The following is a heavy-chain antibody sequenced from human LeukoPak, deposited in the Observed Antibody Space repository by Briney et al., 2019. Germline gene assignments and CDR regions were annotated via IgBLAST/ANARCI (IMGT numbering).Heavy chain of an antibody. D-gene: IGHD2-15*01. CDR3: ARDSYCSGGTCYSRVGY. V-gene: IGHV7-4-1*02. CDR2: INTNTGNP. J-gene: IGHJ4*02. CDR1: GYIFTNYP. Sequence: GASVKVSCKASGYIFTNYPMSWVRQAPGQGLEWMGWINTNTGNPTYAQGFTERFVFSWDTSVSTAYLQISSLKAEDTAVYYCARDSYCSGGTCYSRVGYWGQGTVVTVSS.